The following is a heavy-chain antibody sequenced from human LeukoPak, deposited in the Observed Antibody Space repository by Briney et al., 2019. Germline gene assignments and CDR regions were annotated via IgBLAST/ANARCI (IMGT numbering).Heavy chain of an antibody. CDR1: GGSIISGGYY. J-gene: IGHJ6*03. CDR3: GGNYGTSDGYFYMDV. CDR2: IYYSGST. Sequence: KTSETLSLTCTVSGGSIISGGYYWSWIRQHPGKGLEWIGYIYYSGSTYYNPSLKSRVTISVDTSKNQFSLKLSSVTAADTAVYYCGGNYGTSDGYFYMDVWGKGNTVTVSS. D-gene: IGHD4-23*01. V-gene: IGHV4-31*03.